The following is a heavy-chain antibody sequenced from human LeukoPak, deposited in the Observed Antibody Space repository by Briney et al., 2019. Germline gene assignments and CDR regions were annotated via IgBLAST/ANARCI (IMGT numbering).Heavy chain of an antibody. J-gene: IGHJ4*02. D-gene: IGHD3-16*01. CDR1: GGSISSYY. CDR3: ARARMGGWPNFDY. CDR2: IYYSGST. Sequence: SETLSLTCTVSGGSISSYYWSWIRQPPGKGLEWIGYIYYSGSTNYNPSLKSRVTISVDTSKNQFSLKLSSVTAADTAVYYCARARMGGWPNFDYWGQGTLVTASS. V-gene: IGHV4-59*01.